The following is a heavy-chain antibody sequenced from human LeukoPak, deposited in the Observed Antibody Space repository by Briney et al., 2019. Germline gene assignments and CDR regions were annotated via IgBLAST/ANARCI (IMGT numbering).Heavy chain of an antibody. V-gene: IGHV1-2*02. D-gene: IGHD2-15*01. J-gene: IGHJ3*02. CDR2: INPNSGDT. Sequence: ASVKVSCKASGYTFTGYYMHWVRQAPGQGLEWMGWINPNSGDTNYAQKFQGRVTMTRDTSISTAYMELSRLRSDDTAVYYCARWARCSGGSCYLHAFDIWGQGTMVTVSS. CDR3: ARWARCSGGSCYLHAFDI. CDR1: GYTFTGYY.